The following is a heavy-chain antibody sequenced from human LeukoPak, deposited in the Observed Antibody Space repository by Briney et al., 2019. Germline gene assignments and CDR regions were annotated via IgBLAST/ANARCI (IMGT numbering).Heavy chain of an antibody. V-gene: IGHV3-7*03. CDR1: GFTFSNKW. CDR2: IKKDGSQT. CDR3: ARVGWEILNLHFDP. Sequence: PGGSLRLSCVGSGFTFSNKWMTWVRQAPGKGPEWVATIKKDGSQTYYVDSVKGRFTISRDNAQNSLYLQMNSLRVEDTAIYSCARVGWEILNLHFDPWGQGTLVTVSS. D-gene: IGHD1-14*01. J-gene: IGHJ5*02.